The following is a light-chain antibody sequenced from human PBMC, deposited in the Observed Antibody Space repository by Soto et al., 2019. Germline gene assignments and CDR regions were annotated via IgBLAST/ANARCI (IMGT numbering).Light chain of an antibody. J-gene: IGKJ1*01. Sequence: DIQMTQSPSTLSASVGDRVTITCRASQSISSWLAWYQQKPGKAPKLLIYKASSLESGVPSRFSGSGSGTEFTLTISSLQPDDVATYYCQQYSGYSRTFGQGTKVHIK. V-gene: IGKV1-5*03. CDR1: QSISSW. CDR3: QQYSGYSRT. CDR2: KAS.